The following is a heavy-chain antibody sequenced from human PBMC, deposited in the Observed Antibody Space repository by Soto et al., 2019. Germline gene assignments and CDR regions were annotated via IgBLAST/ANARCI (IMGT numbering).Heavy chain of an antibody. D-gene: IGHD4-17*01. Sequence: LVKVSCKASGGTFSSYAISWGRQAPGQGLEWMGGIIPIYGTANYAQKFQGRVTITADESTSTAYMELSSLRSEDTAVYYCARLPPTTVTTNNAFDIWGQGTMVTVSS. J-gene: IGHJ3*02. V-gene: IGHV1-69*13. CDR2: IIPIYGTA. CDR3: ARLPPTTVTTNNAFDI. CDR1: GGTFSSYA.